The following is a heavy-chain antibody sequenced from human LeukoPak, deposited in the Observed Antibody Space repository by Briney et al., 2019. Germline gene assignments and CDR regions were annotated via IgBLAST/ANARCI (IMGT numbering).Heavy chain of an antibody. CDR1: GYTFTSYG. CDR3: ARAERGYDILTGYSKYYFDY. V-gene: IGHV1-18*01. D-gene: IGHD3-9*01. J-gene: IGHJ4*02. Sequence: ASVKVSCNTSGYTFTSYGISWVRQAPGQGLEWMGWISTYNGNTNYAQKLQGRVTMTTDTSTSTAYMELRSLRSDDTAVYYCARAERGYDILTGYSKYYFDYWGQGTLVIVSS. CDR2: ISTYNGNT.